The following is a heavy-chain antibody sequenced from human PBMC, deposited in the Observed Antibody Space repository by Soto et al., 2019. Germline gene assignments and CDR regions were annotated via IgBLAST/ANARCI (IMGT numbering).Heavy chain of an antibody. CDR1: GGSFNGYY. CDR2: INHSGSA. CDR3: AKGPQGGYYDSGSFYSSVY. D-gene: IGHD3-10*01. V-gene: IGHV4-34*01. Sequence: SETLSLTCAVYGGSFNGYYWSWIRQPPGKGLEWIGEINHSGSANYNPTFKSRVSISVDTSKNQLSLQLSSVTAADTAVYYCAKGPQGGYYDSGSFYSSVYWVQGTLVTVSS. J-gene: IGHJ4*02.